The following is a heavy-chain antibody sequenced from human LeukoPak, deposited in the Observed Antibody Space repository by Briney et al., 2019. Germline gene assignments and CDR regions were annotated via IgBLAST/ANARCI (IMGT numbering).Heavy chain of an antibody. CDR1: GVLPTSYY. CDR3: ARGLGWVVVISTVGAEYYFDY. Sequence: NPSETLSLTCSVSGVLPTSYYCSWIRQSPGKGLEWLGFVYKNGNTYYSPSLRSRVTMSVDRSKTQFSLRLRSVTAADTAVYYCARGLGWVVVISTVGAEYYFDYWGQGTLVSVSS. J-gene: IGHJ4*02. D-gene: IGHD3-22*01. CDR2: VYKNGNT. V-gene: IGHV4-4*08.